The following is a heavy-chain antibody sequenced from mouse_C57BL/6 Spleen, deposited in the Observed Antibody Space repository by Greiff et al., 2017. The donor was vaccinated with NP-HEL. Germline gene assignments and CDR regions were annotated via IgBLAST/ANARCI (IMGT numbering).Heavy chain of an antibody. D-gene: IGHD2-3*01. V-gene: IGHV1-42*01. J-gene: IGHJ2*01. Sequence: EVQLQQSGPELVKPGASVKISCKASGYSFTGYYMNWVKQSPEKSLEWIGEINPSTGGTTYNQKFKAKATLTVDKSSSTAYMQLKSLTSEDSAVYYCARSGIYDYLDYWGQGTTLTVSS. CDR2: INPSTGGT. CDR3: ARSGIYDYLDY. CDR1: GYSFTGYY.